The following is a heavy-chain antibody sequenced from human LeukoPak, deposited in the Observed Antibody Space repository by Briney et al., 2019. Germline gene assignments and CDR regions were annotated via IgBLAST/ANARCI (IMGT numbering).Heavy chain of an antibody. CDR3: ATFTAPRNAFDL. CDR2: IDPNNGDT. J-gene: IGHJ3*01. V-gene: IGHV1-2*06. Sequence: ASMKGSCKTSGHSFSAFYIHWVRQAPGEGLQWMGRIDPNNGDTKYTQKFQGRVSMTRDTSISTAYMELRRLTSDDTAVYYCATFTAPRNAFDLWGQGTMVTVSS. D-gene: IGHD3-16*01. CDR1: GHSFSAFY.